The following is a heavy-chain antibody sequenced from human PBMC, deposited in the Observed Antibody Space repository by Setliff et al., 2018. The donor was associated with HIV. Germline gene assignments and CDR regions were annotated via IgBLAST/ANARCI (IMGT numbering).Heavy chain of an antibody. CDR1: GFNFSAHT. CDR3: ARGARGYSYG. V-gene: IGHV3-21*01. J-gene: IGHJ4*02. D-gene: IGHD5-18*01. Sequence: GGSLRLSCSASGFNFSAHTMNWIRQAPGTGLEWVASISSSGSYIYYADSMKGRFTISRDNAKNSLYLQMNSLRAEDTAVYFCARGARGYSYGWGQGTLVTVSS. CDR2: ISSSGSYI.